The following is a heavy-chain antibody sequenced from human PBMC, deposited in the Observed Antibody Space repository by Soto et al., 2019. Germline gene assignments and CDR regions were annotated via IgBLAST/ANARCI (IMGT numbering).Heavy chain of an antibody. D-gene: IGHD3-10*01. J-gene: IGHJ4*02. CDR2: IYPDDSDT. V-gene: IGHV5-51*01. CDR3: ARHRHYYGSGSEFDY. CDR1: GYSFTSYW. Sequence: GESLKISCKGSGYSFTSYWIGWVRQMPGKGLEWMGIIYPDDSDTRYSPSFQGQVTMSVDKSITTAYLQWSSLKASDTAMYYCARHRHYYGSGSEFDYWGQGSLVTVSS.